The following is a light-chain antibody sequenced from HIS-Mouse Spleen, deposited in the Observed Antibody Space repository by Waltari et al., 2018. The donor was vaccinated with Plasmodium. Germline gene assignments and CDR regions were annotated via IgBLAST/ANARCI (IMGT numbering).Light chain of an antibody. Sequence: QSPDSLAVSLGERATINCKSSQSVLYSSNNKNYLAWYQQKPGQPPKLLIYWASTRESGVPDRFSGSGSGTDFTLTISSLQAEDVAVYYCQQYYSTPLTFGGGTKVEIK. CDR1: QSVLYSSNNKNY. CDR3: QQYYSTPLT. J-gene: IGKJ4*01. CDR2: WAS. V-gene: IGKV4-1*01.